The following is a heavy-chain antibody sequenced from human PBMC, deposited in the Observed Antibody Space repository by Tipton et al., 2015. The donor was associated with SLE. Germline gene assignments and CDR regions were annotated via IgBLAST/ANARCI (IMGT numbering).Heavy chain of an antibody. D-gene: IGHD3-10*02. CDR2: ITTDGRST. V-gene: IGHV3-74*01. J-gene: IGHJ4*02. CDR1: GFVVTTSY. Sequence: SLRLSCAASGFVVTTSYVSWVRQAPGKGLEWVSRITTDGRSTSYADSVKGRFTISRDNAKNTLYLLLNSLRAEDTAVYYCARGDYVGYYLDYWGQGTLVTVSS. CDR3: ARGDYVGYYLDY.